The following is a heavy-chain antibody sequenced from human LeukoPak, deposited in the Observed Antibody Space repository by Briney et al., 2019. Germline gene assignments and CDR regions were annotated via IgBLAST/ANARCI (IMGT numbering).Heavy chain of an antibody. CDR1: GGSISSYY. D-gene: IGHD3-10*01. Sequence: SETLSLTCTVSGGSISSYYWSWIRQPPGKGLEWIGYIYYSWSTNYNPSLKSRVTISVDTSKNQFSLKLSSVTAADTAVYYCARVAYYGSGLYYYYYYYMDVWGKGTTVTVSS. J-gene: IGHJ6*03. CDR2: IYYSWST. CDR3: ARVAYYGSGLYYYYYYYMDV. V-gene: IGHV4-59*01.